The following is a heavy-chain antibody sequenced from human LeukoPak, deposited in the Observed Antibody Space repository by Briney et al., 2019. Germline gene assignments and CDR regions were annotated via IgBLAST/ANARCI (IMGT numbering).Heavy chain of an antibody. J-gene: IGHJ6*02. Sequence: PGGSLRLSCAASGFTFSSYGMSWVRQAPGKGLEWVANIKQDGSEKYYVDSVKGRFTISRDNAKNSLYLQMNSLRAEDTALYHCARNNGMDVWGQGTTVIVSS. V-gene: IGHV3-7*03. CDR3: ARNNGMDV. CDR2: IKQDGSEK. CDR1: GFTFSSYG.